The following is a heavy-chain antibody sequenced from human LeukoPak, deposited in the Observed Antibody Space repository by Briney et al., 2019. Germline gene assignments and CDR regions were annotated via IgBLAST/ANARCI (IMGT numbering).Heavy chain of an antibody. J-gene: IGHJ4*02. CDR2: ISYDGSNK. CDR1: GFTFSSYA. D-gene: IGHD1-26*01. V-gene: IGHV3-30-3*01. CDR3: AREKYSGSYYSFDY. Sequence: GRSLRLSCAASGFTFSSYAMHWVRQAPGKGLEWVAVISYDGSNKYYADSVKGRFTISRDNSKNTLYLQMNSLRAEDTAVYYCAREKYSGSYYSFDYWGQGTLVTVSS.